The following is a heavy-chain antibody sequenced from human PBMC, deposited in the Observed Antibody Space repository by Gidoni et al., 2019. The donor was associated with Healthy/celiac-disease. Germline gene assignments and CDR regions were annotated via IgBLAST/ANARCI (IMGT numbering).Heavy chain of an antibody. CDR2: INHSGST. CDR1: GWSFSGYY. V-gene: IGHV4-34*01. Sequence: QVQLQQWGAGLLKPSEPLSLTGAVYGWSFSGYYWSWIRQPPVKGLEWIGEINHSGSTNYNPSLKSRVTISVDTSKNQFSLKLSSVTAADTAVYYCARGGSGSGRHSSWQRKRCCKLDYWGQGTLVTVSS. CDR3: ARGGSGSGRHSSWQRKRCCKLDY. D-gene: IGHD3-10*01. J-gene: IGHJ4*02.